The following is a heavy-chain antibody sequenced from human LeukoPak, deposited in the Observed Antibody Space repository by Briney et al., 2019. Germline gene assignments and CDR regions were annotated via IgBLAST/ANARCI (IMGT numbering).Heavy chain of an antibody. Sequence: GGSLRLSCAASGFTFSSYAMHWVRQAPGKGLEYVSAISSNGGSTYYANSVKGRFTISRDNSKNTLYLQMGSLRAEDMAVYYCARGVTMVRGELDYWGQGTLVTVSS. D-gene: IGHD3-10*01. J-gene: IGHJ4*02. CDR1: GFTFSSYA. V-gene: IGHV3-64*01. CDR3: ARGVTMVRGELDY. CDR2: ISSNGGST.